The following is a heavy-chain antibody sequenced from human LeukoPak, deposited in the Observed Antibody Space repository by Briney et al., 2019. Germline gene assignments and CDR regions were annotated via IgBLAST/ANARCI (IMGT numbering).Heavy chain of an antibody. CDR1: GFTFSSYA. Sequence: PGGSLRLSCAASGFTFSSYAMSWVRQAPGKGLEWVSAISGSGGSTYYADSVKGRFTISRDSSKNTLYLQMNSLRAEDTAVYYCAKDCFFGTLVLGGYFDYWGQGTLVTVSS. D-gene: IGHD2-8*02. CDR3: AKDCFFGTLVLGGYFDY. CDR2: ISGSGGST. V-gene: IGHV3-23*01. J-gene: IGHJ4*02.